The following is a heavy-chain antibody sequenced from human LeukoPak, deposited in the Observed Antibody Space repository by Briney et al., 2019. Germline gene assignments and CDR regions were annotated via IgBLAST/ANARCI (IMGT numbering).Heavy chain of an antibody. CDR2: ISATGAST. Sequence: GRSLRLSCEGSGFIFSKYAMNWVRQAPGKGLEWVSAISATGASTYYIDSVKGRFTISRDNSNNTLYLQMNSLRAEDTARYYCAKDLWHLVRMIDHWGQGILVIAST. J-gene: IGHJ4*02. CDR1: GFIFSKYA. CDR3: AKDLWHLVRMIDH. V-gene: IGHV3-23*01. D-gene: IGHD6-6*01.